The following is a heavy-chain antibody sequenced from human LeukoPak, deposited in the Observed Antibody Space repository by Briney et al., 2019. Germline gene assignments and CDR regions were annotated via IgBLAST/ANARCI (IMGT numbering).Heavy chain of an antibody. Sequence: SETLSLTCTVPGGSISSYYWSWIRQPPGKGLEWIGYIYYSGSTNYNPSPKSRVTISVDTSKNQSSLKLSSVTAADTAVYYCARAGGIAVAGTYYYYGMDVWGKGTTVTVSS. CDR3: ARAGGIAVAGTYYYYGMDV. D-gene: IGHD6-19*01. J-gene: IGHJ6*04. CDR1: GGSISSYY. CDR2: IYYSGST. V-gene: IGHV4-59*01.